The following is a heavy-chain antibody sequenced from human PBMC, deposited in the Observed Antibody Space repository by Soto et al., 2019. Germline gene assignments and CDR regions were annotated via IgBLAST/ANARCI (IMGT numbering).Heavy chain of an antibody. J-gene: IGHJ4*02. CDR1: GFTFGSYA. Sequence: PGGSLRLSCAASGFTFGSYALSWVRQAPGKGLEWVSVIGYDGSNRYYADSVKGRFTISRDNSKNTLYLQMNSLRPEDTAVYYCAKDGGTGKYYDYWGQGTLVTVSS. D-gene: IGHD2-8*02. CDR2: IGYDGSNR. CDR3: AKDGGTGKYYDY. V-gene: IGHV3-30*18.